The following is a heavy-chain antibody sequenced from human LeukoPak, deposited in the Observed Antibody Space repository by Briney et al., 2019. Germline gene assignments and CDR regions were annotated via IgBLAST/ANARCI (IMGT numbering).Heavy chain of an antibody. J-gene: IGHJ2*01. Sequence: SQTLSPTCTVSGGSISSGSYYWSWIRQPAGKGLEGIGRIYTSGSTNYNPSLKSRVTISVDTSKNQFSLKLSSVTAADTAVYYCAREYCSSTSCYPNDWYFDLWGRGTLVTVSS. CDR2: IYTSGST. V-gene: IGHV4-61*02. CDR1: GGSISSGSYY. D-gene: IGHD2-2*01. CDR3: AREYCSSTSCYPNDWYFDL.